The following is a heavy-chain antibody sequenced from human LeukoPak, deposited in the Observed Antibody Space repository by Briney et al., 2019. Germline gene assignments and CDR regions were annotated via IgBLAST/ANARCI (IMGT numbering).Heavy chain of an antibody. V-gene: IGHV3-9*01. CDR2: ISWNSGSI. D-gene: IGHD2-2*01. J-gene: IGHJ4*02. CDR1: GGSISSYY. Sequence: LSLTCTVSGGSISSYYWSWIRQPPGKGLEWVSGISWNSGSIGYADSVKGRFTISRDNAKNSLYLQMNSLRAEDTALYYCAKAAHLSSTSCYDYWGQGTLVTVSS. CDR3: AKAAHLSSTSCYDY.